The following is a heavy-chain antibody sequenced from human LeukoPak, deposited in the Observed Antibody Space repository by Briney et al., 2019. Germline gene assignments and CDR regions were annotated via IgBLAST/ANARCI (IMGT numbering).Heavy chain of an antibody. J-gene: IGHJ4*02. D-gene: IGHD3-22*01. CDR2: IIPIFGTA. Sequence: ASVKVSCKASGGTFSSYAISLVRQAPGQGLEWMGGIIPIFGTANYAQKFQGRVTITTDESTSTAYMELSSLRSEDTAVYYCVDRTSSGYYYWGQGTLVTVSS. CDR3: VDRTSSGYYY. CDR1: GGTFSSYA. V-gene: IGHV1-69*05.